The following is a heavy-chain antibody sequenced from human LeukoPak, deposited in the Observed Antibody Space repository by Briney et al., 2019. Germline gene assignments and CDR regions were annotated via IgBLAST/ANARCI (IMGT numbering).Heavy chain of an antibody. CDR2: ISSSSSYI. J-gene: IGHJ4*02. CDR1: GFTFSSYS. D-gene: IGHD6-19*01. Sequence: GGSLRLSCAASGFTFSSYSMNWVRQAPGKGLEWVSSISSSSSYIYYADSVKGRFTISRDNAKNSLYLQMNSLRAEDTAVYYCAPAAVAECFDYWGPGTLVTVSS. V-gene: IGHV3-21*01. CDR3: APAAVAECFDY.